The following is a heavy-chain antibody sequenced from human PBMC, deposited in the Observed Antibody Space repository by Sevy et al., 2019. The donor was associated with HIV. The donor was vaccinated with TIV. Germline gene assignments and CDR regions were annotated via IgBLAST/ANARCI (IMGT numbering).Heavy chain of an antibody. J-gene: IGHJ4*02. CDR2: AYYRSTWHK. CDR3: ARDHNFVLDY. V-gene: IGHV6-1*01. Sequence: QSQTLSLTCAISGDTVSSDSAAWNWIRQSPARGLEWLGRAYYRSTWHKDYATSLNSRMTINPDTSKNQFSLQLNSVTPDDTAVYFCARDHNFVLDYWGQGILVTVYS. D-gene: IGHD1-20*01. CDR1: GDTVSSDSAA.